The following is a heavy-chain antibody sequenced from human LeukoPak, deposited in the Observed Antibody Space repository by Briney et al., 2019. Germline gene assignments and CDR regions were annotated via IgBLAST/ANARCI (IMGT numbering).Heavy chain of an antibody. D-gene: IGHD4-17*01. CDR3: ASQGSVTTSYYFDN. V-gene: IGHV1-69*13. CDR1: GGTFSSYA. Sequence: GASVTVSCKASGGTFSSYAISWVRQAPGQGLEWMGGIIPIFGTANYAQKFQGRVTITADESTSTAYMELSSLRSEDTAVYYCASQGSVTTSYYFDNWGPGTLVTVSS. J-gene: IGHJ4*02. CDR2: IIPIFGTA.